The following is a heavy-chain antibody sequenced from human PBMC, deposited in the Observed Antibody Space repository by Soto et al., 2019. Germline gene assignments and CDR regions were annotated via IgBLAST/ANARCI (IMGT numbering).Heavy chain of an antibody. V-gene: IGHV4-59*01. Sequence: SETLSLTXTVSGGSISSYYWSWIRQPPGKGLEWIGYIYYSGSTNYNPSLKSRVTISVDTSKNQFSLKLSSVTAADTAVYYCARDKYCSSTSCYTVSGWFDPWGQGTLVTVSS. D-gene: IGHD2-2*02. J-gene: IGHJ5*02. CDR2: IYYSGST. CDR3: ARDKYCSSTSCYTVSGWFDP. CDR1: GGSISSYY.